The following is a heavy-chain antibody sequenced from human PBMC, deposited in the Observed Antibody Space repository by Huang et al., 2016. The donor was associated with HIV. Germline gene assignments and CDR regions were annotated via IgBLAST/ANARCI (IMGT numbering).Heavy chain of an antibody. Sequence: QVHLQESGPGLVKPSETLSLICTVSGVSTRTYFWSWIRQPAGKGPECIALMDQSGDTKSNPSLRSRVTMSVDTSKNQLSLRLTSVTAADTAVYYCAREDRNAFDIWGQGIMVIVSS. CDR3: AREDRNAFDI. J-gene: IGHJ3*02. CDR1: GVSTRTYF. V-gene: IGHV4-4*07. CDR2: MDQSGDT.